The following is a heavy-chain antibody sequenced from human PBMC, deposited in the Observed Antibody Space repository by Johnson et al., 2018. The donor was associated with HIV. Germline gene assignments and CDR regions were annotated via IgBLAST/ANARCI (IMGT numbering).Heavy chain of an antibody. D-gene: IGHD6-19*01. V-gene: IGHV3-48*04. J-gene: IGHJ3*01. Sequence: AAGGVTFSRYSMNWVRQAPGKGLEWISYTSSGSSIIHYADSVKGRFTISRDNAKKTLYLQMNSLRAEDTAVYYCARKQWLEIPSDALDVWGQGTMVTVSS. CDR1: GVTFSRYS. CDR3: ARKQWLEIPSDALDV. CDR2: TSSGSSII.